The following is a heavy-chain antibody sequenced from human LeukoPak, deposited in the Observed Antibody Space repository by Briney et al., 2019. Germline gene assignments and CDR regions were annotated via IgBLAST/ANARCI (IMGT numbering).Heavy chain of an antibody. Sequence: SETLPLTCAVYGGSFSGYYWSWIRQPPGKGLEWIGEINHSGSTNYNPSLKSRVTISVDTSKNQFSLKLSSVTAADTAVYYCAGLPRTYTGGYYFDYWGKGTRVTVSS. J-gene: IGHJ4*02. CDR1: GGSFSGYY. CDR3: AGLPRTYTGGYYFDY. CDR2: INHSGST. V-gene: IGHV4-34*01. D-gene: IGHD3-10*01.